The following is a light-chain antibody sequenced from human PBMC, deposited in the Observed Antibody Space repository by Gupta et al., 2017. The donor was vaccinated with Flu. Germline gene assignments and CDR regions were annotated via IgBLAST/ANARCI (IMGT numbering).Light chain of an antibody. V-gene: IGKV3-20*01. CDR1: QRVPSSY. CDR2: GAN. CDR3: QQYGASPWT. J-gene: IGKJ1*01. Sequence: EIVLTQSPGTLSLSPGERGTLSCRASQRVPSSYLSWYLQRPGQPPRLLIYGANSRASGTPDRFSGTYSGTDFTLTIRRLEPEDFGVYFCQQYGASPWTFGQGIKVEIK.